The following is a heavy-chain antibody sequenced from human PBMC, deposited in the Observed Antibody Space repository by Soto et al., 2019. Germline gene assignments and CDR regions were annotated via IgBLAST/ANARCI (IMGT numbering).Heavy chain of an antibody. J-gene: IGHJ4*02. CDR1: GGSISSGGYS. CDR3: AGGIAARPLGY. V-gene: IGHV4-30-2*01. Sequence: QLQLQESGSGLVKPSQTLSLTCAVSGGSISSGGYSWSWIRQPPGKGLEWIGYIYHSGSTYYNPSLKSRVTIAVDRTKNQFSRRLSSVTAADTAVYYCAGGIAARPLGYWGQGTLVTVSS. CDR2: IYHSGST. D-gene: IGHD6-6*01.